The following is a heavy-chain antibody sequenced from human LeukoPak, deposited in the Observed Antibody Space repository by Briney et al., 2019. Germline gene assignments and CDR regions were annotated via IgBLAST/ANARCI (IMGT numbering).Heavy chain of an antibody. CDR3: AKDYLYDILTGYYRADYFDY. D-gene: IGHD3-9*01. CDR2: ISGSGGST. V-gene: IGHV3-23*01. CDR1: GFTFSSYG. Sequence: PGGSLRLSCAASGFTFSSYGMSWVRQAPGKGLEWVSAISGSGGSTYYADSVKGRFTISRDNSKNTLYLQMNSLRAEDTAVYYCAKDYLYDILTGYYRADYFDYWGQGTLVTVSS. J-gene: IGHJ4*02.